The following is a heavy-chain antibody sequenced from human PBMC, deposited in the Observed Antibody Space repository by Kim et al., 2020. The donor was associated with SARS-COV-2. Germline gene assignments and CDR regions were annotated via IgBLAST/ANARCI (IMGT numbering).Heavy chain of an antibody. CDR1: EFSIASFT. Sequence: GGSLRLSCAASEFSIASFTMNWVRQAPGKGLEWVSSINSVGTRANYADSVKGRFTISRDNAMNSLFLHMNSLSAEDSGVYFCAREVDHTAHDFWNAQGPMFYMDVWGEGTTVTVSS. CDR3: AREVDHTAHDFWNAQGPMFYMDV. CDR2: INSVGTRA. D-gene: IGHD3-3*01. V-gene: IGHV3-21*01. J-gene: IGHJ6*03.